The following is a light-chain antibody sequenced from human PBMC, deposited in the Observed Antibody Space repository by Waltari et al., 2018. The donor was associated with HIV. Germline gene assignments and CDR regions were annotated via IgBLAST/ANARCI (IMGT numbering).Light chain of an antibody. CDR1: QSISKN. Sequence: ERVMTQSPSTLSLSPGEGATLSCRASQSISKNLAWYQQKPGQAPRLRIHGASTRATGIPARFSGSGSGTEFTLTISGLQSEDSAVYYCQQYNNWPGTFGQGTKVEI. CDR3: QQYNNWPGT. J-gene: IGKJ1*01. CDR2: GAS. V-gene: IGKV3-15*01.